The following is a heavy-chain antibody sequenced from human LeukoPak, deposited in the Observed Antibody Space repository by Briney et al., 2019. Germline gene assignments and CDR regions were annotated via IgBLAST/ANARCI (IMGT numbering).Heavy chain of an antibody. J-gene: IGHJ3*02. D-gene: IGHD2-2*01. Sequence: SETLSLTCTVSGGSISSYYWSWIRQPPGKGLEGIGYIYYSGSANYNPSLKSRVTISVDTSKNQFSLKLSSVTAADTAVYYCARRSSRGTRMYAFDIWGQGTMVTVSS. CDR2: IYYSGSA. V-gene: IGHV4-59*08. CDR3: ARRSSRGTRMYAFDI. CDR1: GGSISSYY.